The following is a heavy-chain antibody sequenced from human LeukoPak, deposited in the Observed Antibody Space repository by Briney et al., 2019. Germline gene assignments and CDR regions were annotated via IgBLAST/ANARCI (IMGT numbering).Heavy chain of an antibody. J-gene: IGHJ4*02. CDR2: IYTSGST. D-gene: IGHD3-9*01. V-gene: IGHV4-61*02. Sequence: PSQTLSLTCTVSGDSISSGDYYWSWIRQPAGKGLEWIGRIYTSGSTNYNPSLKSRVTISVDTSKNQFSLKLSSVTAADTAVYYCARGILTGPFDYWGQGTLVTVSS. CDR3: ARGILTGPFDY. CDR1: GDSISSGDYY.